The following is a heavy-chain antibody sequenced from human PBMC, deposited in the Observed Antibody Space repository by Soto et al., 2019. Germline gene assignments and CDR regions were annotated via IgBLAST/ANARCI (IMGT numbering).Heavy chain of an antibody. CDR2: IYSGGST. J-gene: IGHJ2*01. CDR3: ARVGSGPTYYYGSGSYLSWYFDL. V-gene: IGHV3-53*01. D-gene: IGHD3-10*01. CDR1: GFTVSSNY. Sequence: GGSLRLSCAASGFTVSSNYMSWVRQAPGKGLEWVSVIYSGGSTYYADSVKGRFTISRDNSKNTLYLQMNSLRAEDTAVYYCARVGSGPTYYYGSGSYLSWYFDLWGRGTLVTVSS.